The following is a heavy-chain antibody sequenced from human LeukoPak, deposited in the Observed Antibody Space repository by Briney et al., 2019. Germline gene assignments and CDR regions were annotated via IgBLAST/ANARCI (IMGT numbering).Heavy chain of an antibody. Sequence: ASVKVSCMASRYTFTSYGISWVRQAPGQGLEGMGWISAYNGNTNYAQKLQGRVTMTTDTYTSTAYIELRSLRSDDTAVYYCARDLEVRGTYYYYYMDVWGKGTTVTVSS. CDR3: ARDLEVRGTYYYYYMDV. D-gene: IGHD3-10*01. CDR1: RYTFTSYG. V-gene: IGHV1-18*01. CDR2: ISAYNGNT. J-gene: IGHJ6*03.